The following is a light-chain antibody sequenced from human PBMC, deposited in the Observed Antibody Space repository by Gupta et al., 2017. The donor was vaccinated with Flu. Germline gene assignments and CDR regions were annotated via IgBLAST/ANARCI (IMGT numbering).Light chain of an antibody. V-gene: IGKV3-15*01. Sequence: GERATLSCRASQSVTSNLAWYQQKPGQAPRLLVYGASTRATGVPARFSGSGSGTDFTLTVSSLQSEDFAVYYCQQYNSWPITFGQGTRLEVK. CDR1: QSVTSN. CDR3: QQYNSWPIT. J-gene: IGKJ5*01. CDR2: GAS.